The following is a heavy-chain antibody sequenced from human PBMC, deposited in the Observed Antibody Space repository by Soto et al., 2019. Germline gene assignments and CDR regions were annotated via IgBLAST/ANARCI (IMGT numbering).Heavy chain of an antibody. D-gene: IGHD1-26*01. CDR1: GFTFSSYA. CDR3: ARVYSGSYFGAVYYFDY. Sequence: QVQLVESGGGVVQPGRSLRLSCAASGFTFSSYAMHWVRQAPGKGLEWVAVISYDGSNKYYADSVKGRFTISRDNSKNTLYLQMNSLRDEDTAVYYCARVYSGSYFGAVYYFDYWGQGTLVTVSS. CDR2: ISYDGSNK. J-gene: IGHJ4*02. V-gene: IGHV3-30-3*01.